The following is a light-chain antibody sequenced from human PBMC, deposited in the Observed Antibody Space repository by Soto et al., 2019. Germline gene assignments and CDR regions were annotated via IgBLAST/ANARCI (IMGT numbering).Light chain of an antibody. CDR3: SSYTTSSTHWV. Sequence: QSALTQPASVSGSPGQSITISGTGTSSDVGGYNCVSWYQQHPGKAPKLMIYEVSNRPSGVSNRFSGSKSGNTASLTISGLQAEDEADYYCSSYTTSSTHWVFGGGTKLTVL. J-gene: IGLJ3*02. CDR1: SSDVGGYNC. CDR2: EVS. V-gene: IGLV2-14*01.